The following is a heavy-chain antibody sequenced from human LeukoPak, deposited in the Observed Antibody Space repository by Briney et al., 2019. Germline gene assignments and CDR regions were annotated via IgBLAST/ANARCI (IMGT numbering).Heavy chain of an antibody. Sequence: PGGSLRLSCAASGFTFSDYYMSWIRQAPGKGLEWVSYISSSGSTIYYADSVKGRFTISRDNAKNSLYLQMNSLRAEDTAVYYCASTGRQQLVRYFDYWGQGTLVTVSS. D-gene: IGHD6-13*01. CDR2: ISSSGSTI. CDR3: ASTGRQQLVRYFDY. CDR1: GFTFSDYY. J-gene: IGHJ4*02. V-gene: IGHV3-11*01.